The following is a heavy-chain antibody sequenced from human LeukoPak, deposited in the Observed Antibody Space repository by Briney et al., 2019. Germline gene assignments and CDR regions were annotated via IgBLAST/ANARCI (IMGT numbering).Heavy chain of an antibody. CDR3: ARGSPYYYDSSGLLYYFDY. D-gene: IGHD3-22*01. CDR2: INAYNGNT. V-gene: IGHV1-18*01. CDR1: GYTFTSYG. J-gene: IGHJ4*02. Sequence: GASVKVSCKASGYTFTSYGISWVRQAPGQGLEWMGWINAYNGNTNYAQKLQGRVTMTTDTSTSTAYMELRSLRSGDTAVYYCARGSPYYYDSSGLLYYFDYWGQGTLVTVSS.